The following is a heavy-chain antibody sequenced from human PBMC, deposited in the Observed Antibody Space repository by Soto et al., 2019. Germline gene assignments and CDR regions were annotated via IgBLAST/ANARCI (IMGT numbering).Heavy chain of an antibody. V-gene: IGHV3-23*01. CDR2: ISSGSNT. D-gene: IGHD7-27*01. J-gene: IGHJ6*02. Sequence: EVQLLESGGGLVQPGGSLRLSCVASGFPFSSYAMSWVRQTPGRGLECVSSISSGSNTYYTDPVRGRFTISIDNSKNSLDLQMSTLRADDTALYYCAKASATGKSDGMDVWGQGTTVSVSS. CDR3: AKASATGKSDGMDV. CDR1: GFPFSSYA.